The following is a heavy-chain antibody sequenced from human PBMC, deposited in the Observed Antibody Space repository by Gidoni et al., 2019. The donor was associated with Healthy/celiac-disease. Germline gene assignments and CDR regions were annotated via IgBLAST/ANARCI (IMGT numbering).Heavy chain of an antibody. J-gene: IGHJ6*02. D-gene: IGHD5-12*01. CDR3: ARWSGYDSDYYYGMDV. Sequence: QVHLVQSGSEVTKPGASVKVSCKASVYTFTSYGISWVRQTTGQVLEWMGWISAYKGNTNYAQKLQGRVTMTTDTATSTAYMEMRSLRSDDTAVYYCARWSGYDSDYYYGMDVWGQGTTVNVSS. V-gene: IGHV1-18*01. CDR1: VYTFTSYG. CDR2: ISAYKGNT.